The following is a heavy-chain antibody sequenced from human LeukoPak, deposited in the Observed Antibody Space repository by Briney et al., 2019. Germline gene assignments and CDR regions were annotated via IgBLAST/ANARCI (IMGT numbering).Heavy chain of an antibody. D-gene: IGHD4-17*01. J-gene: IGHJ4*02. CDR1: GFTFSNYA. CDR3: AKDRTVTTLAGDY. V-gene: IGHV3-23*01. CDR2: ITGSGGST. Sequence: GGSLRLSCAASGFTFSNYAMSWVRQAPGKGLEWVSSITGSGGSTYYADSVKGRFTISRDSSKNTLDLQMNSLRAEDTAVYYCAKDRTVTTLAGDYWGQGTLVTVSS.